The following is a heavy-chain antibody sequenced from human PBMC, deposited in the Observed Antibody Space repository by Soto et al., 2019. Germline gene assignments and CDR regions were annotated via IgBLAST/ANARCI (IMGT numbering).Heavy chain of an antibody. CDR1: GYSFTSYW. V-gene: IGHV5-51*01. J-gene: IGHJ5*02. D-gene: IGHD3-22*01. Sequence: PGESLKISCKGSGYSFTSYWIGWVRQMPGKGLEWMGIIYPGDSDTRYSPSFQGQVTISADKSISTAYLQWSSLKASDTAMYYCARHEYYYDSSGYSPRWFDPWGQGTLVTVSS. CDR3: ARHEYYYDSSGYSPRWFDP. CDR2: IYPGDSDT.